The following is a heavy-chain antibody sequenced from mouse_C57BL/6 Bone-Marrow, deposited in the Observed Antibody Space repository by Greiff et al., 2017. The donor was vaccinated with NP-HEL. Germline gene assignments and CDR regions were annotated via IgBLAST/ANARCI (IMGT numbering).Heavy chain of an antibody. J-gene: IGHJ2*01. D-gene: IGHD1-2*01. CDR1: GFTFSDYY. Sequence: EVQRVESGGGLVQPGGSLKLSCAASGFTFSDYYMYWVRQTPEKRLEWVAYISNGGGSTYYPDTVKGRFTISRDNAKNTLYLQMSRLKSEDTAMYYCASSYYGHYFDYWGQGTTLTVSS. V-gene: IGHV5-12*01. CDR2: ISNGGGST. CDR3: ASSYYGHYFDY.